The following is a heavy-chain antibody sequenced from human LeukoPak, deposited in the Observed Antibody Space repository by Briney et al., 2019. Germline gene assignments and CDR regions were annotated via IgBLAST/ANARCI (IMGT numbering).Heavy chain of an antibody. J-gene: IGHJ4*02. D-gene: IGHD4-17*01. V-gene: IGHV3-15*01. CDR2: IKSKPDGGTT. CDR3: TTGDYGDYGFYDY. CDR1: QFTFNGSW. Sequence: PGGSLRLSCADSQFTFNGSWMNWVRQAPGKGLEWVGRIKSKPDGGTTDYAAPVKGRFTISRDDSKNTLYLQMNSLKTEDTAVYYCTTGDYGDYGFYDYWGQGTLVTVSS.